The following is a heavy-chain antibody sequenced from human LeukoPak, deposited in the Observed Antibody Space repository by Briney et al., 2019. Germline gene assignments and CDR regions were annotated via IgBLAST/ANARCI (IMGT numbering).Heavy chain of an antibody. D-gene: IGHD6-13*01. CDR2: ISGSGGRT. V-gene: IGHV3-23*01. Sequence: GGSLVLSCAAAGFTFSSYAMSGGRRAPGKGLEGGSAISGSGGRTYDADSVKGRFTISRDNSKNTLYLQMNSLRAEDTAVYYCAKLRGQQLVRSYFDYWGQGTLVTVSS. CDR1: GFTFSSYA. CDR3: AKLRGQQLVRSYFDY. J-gene: IGHJ4*02.